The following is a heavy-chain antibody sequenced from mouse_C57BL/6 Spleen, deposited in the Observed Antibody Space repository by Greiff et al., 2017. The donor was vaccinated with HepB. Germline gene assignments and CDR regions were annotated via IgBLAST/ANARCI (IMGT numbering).Heavy chain of an antibody. Sequence: VQLQQSGPELVKPGASVKISCKASGYSFTGYYINWVKQSPEKSLEWIGEINPSTGGTTSNQKFKAKATLTVDKSSSTAYMQLKSLTSEDSAVYYCARDYSNPFAYWGQGTLVTVSA. D-gene: IGHD2-5*01. CDR2: INPSTGGT. J-gene: IGHJ3*01. CDR1: GYSFTGYY. CDR3: ARDYSNPFAY. V-gene: IGHV1-42*01.